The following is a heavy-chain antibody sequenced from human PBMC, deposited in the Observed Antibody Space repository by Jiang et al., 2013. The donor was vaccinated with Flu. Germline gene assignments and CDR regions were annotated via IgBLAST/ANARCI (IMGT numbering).Heavy chain of an antibody. CDR2: IYHSGST. D-gene: IGHD3-3*01. Sequence: SISSGYYWGWIRQPPGKGLEWIGSIYHSGSTYYNRPPTSRVTISVDTSKNQFSLKLSSVTAADTAVYYCARPAYDFWSGVYYFDYWGQGTLVTVSS. CDR3: ARPAYDFWSGVYYFDY. J-gene: IGHJ4*02. V-gene: IGHV4-38-2*01. CDR1: SISSGYY.